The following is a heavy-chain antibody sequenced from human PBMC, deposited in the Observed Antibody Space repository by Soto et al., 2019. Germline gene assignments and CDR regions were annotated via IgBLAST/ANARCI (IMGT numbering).Heavy chain of an antibody. Sequence: LCGGSISSGGYYWSWIRQHPGKGLEWIRYIYYSGSTYYNPSLKSRVTISVDTSKNQFSLKLSSVTAADTAVYYCARDSRIRSFDYWGQGTLVTVSS. CDR2: IYYSGST. V-gene: IGHV4-31*02. CDR3: ARDSRIRSFDY. J-gene: IGHJ4*02. CDR1: GGSISSGGYY.